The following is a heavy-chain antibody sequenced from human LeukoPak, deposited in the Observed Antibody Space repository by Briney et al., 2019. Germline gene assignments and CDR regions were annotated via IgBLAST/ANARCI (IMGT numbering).Heavy chain of an antibody. V-gene: IGHV3-48*03. J-gene: IGHJ4*02. CDR1: GFTFSSYE. CDR3: ARDPEGYRY. Sequence: GGSLRLSCAASGFTFSSYEMNWVRQAPGKGLEWVSYISSSGSTMYYADSVKGRFTISRDNAKNSLYLQMNSLRAEDTAVYYCARDPEGYRYWGQGTLVTVSS. D-gene: IGHD5-18*01. CDR2: ISSSGSTM.